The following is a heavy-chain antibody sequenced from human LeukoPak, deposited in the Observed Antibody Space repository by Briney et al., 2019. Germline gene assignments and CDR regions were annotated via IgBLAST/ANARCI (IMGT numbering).Heavy chain of an antibody. D-gene: IGHD6-13*01. J-gene: IGHJ3*02. V-gene: IGHV7-4-1*02. CDR3: ARDLVGYSSSWYEGDAFDI. CDR1: GYTFTSYA. CDR2: INTNTGNP. Sequence: GASVKVSCKASGYTFTSYAMNWVRQAPGQGLEWMGWINTNTGNPTYAQGFTGRFVFSLDTSVSTAYLQISSLKAEDTAVYYCARDLVGYSSSWYEGDAFDIWGQGTMVTVSS.